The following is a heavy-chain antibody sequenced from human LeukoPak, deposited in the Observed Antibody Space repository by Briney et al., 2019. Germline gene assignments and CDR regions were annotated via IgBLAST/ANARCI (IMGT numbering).Heavy chain of an antibody. CDR3: AKVGGITGAPLIDY. Sequence: AASVKVSCKASGYTFTGYYMHWVRQAPGQGLEWMGWINPNSGGTNYAQKFQGRVTMTRDTSISTAYMELSRLRSDDTAVYYCAKVGGITGAPLIDYWGQGTLVTVSS. D-gene: IGHD1-20*01. J-gene: IGHJ4*02. CDR1: GYTFTGYY. V-gene: IGHV1-2*02. CDR2: INPNSGGT.